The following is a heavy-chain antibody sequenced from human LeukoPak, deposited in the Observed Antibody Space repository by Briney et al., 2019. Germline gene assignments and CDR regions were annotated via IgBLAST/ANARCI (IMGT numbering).Heavy chain of an antibody. D-gene: IGHD3-10*01. V-gene: IGHV1-2*02. CDR1: GYTFTGYY. Sequence: GASVKVSCEASGYTFTGYYMHWVRQAPGQGLEWMGWINPNSGGTNYAQKFQGRVTMTRDTSISTAYMELSRLRSDDTAVYYCARDYGERGSGSYLIAYWGQGTLVTVSS. CDR3: ARDYGERGSGSYLIAY. J-gene: IGHJ4*02. CDR2: INPNSGGT.